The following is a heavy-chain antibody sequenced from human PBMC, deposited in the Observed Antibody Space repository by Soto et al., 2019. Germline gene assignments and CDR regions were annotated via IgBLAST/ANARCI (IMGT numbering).Heavy chain of an antibody. CDR1: ADTFTSYY. Sequence: ASVKVSCKSPADTFTSYYIHWVRQAPGHGLEWMGIINPNGGSTRFAQTFQGRITMTTDTSTSTVYMELRSLRSEDTAVYYCIAVIPKRKWELGPWGQGTLVTVSS. D-gene: IGHD1-26*01. CDR3: IAVIPKRKWELGP. CDR2: INPNGGST. V-gene: IGHV1-46*01. J-gene: IGHJ5*02.